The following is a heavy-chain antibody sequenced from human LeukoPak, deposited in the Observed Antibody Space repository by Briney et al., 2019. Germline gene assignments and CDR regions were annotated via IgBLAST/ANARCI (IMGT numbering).Heavy chain of an antibody. Sequence: SETLSLTCTVSGGSISSSSYYWSWIRQPPGEGLEWIGYIYYSGSTNYKSSLKSRVTISVDTSKNQFSLKLSSVTAADTAVYYCARLTGYSSESWFDPWGQGTLVTVSS. CDR2: IYYSGST. CDR3: ARLTGYSSESWFDP. CDR1: GGSISSSSYY. J-gene: IGHJ5*02. V-gene: IGHV4-61*01. D-gene: IGHD3-9*01.